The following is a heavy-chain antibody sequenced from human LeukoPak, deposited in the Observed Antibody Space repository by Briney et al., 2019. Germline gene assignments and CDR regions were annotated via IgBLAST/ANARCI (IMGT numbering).Heavy chain of an antibody. Sequence: PGESLKISCKGSGYSFTSYWIGWVRPMPGKGLEWIGIIYPGDSDTRYSPSFQGQVTISADKSISTAYLQWSSLKASDTAMYYCARIMTTVTKDAFDIWGQGTMVTVSS. D-gene: IGHD4-17*01. CDR1: GYSFTSYW. CDR2: IYPGDSDT. CDR3: ARIMTTVTKDAFDI. V-gene: IGHV5-51*01. J-gene: IGHJ3*02.